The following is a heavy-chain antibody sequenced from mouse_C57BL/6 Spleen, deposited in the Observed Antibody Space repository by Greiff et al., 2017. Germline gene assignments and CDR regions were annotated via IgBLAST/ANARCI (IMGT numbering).Heavy chain of an antibody. J-gene: IGHJ3*01. CDR2: IWRGGST. CDR1: GFSLTSYG. D-gene: IGHD2-4*01. Sequence: VKLQQSGPGLVQPSQCLSITCTVSGFSLTSYGVHWVRQSPGKGLEWLGVIWRGGSTGYNAAFMSRLSITKDSSMSQVFFKMKSLQADDTAIYYCANSSGDYGLAYWGQGTLVTVSA. V-gene: IGHV2-5*01. CDR3: ANSSGDYGLAY.